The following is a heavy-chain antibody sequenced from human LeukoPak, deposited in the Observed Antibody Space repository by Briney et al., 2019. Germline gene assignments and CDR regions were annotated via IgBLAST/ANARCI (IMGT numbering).Heavy chain of an antibody. J-gene: IGHJ4*02. V-gene: IGHV3-64D*06. CDR1: GFTFSSYA. D-gene: IGHD1-26*01. CDR3: VPDLEVGAFNFGY. CDR2: ISSNGGST. Sequence: GGSLRLSCSASGFTFSSYAMHWVRQAPGKGLEYVSAISSNGGSTYYADSVKGRFTIPRDNSKNTLYLQMSSLRAEDTAVYYCVPDLEVGAFNFGYWGQGTLVTVSS.